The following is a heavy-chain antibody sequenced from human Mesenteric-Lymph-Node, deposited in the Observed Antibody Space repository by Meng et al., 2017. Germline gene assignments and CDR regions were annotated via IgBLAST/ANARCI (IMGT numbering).Heavy chain of an antibody. CDR3: ARTAGLGFDY. D-gene: IGHD3-16*01. Sequence: SVKVSCKASGYTFTNYGVSWVRQAPGQGLEWMGWISGYNGNTNYAQKFQGRVRMTTDTSTSTAFMEVRSLRSDDTAIYYCARTAGLGFDYWGRGTLVTVSS. J-gene: IGHJ4*02. CDR2: ISGYNGNT. V-gene: IGHV1-18*04. CDR1: GYTFTNYG.